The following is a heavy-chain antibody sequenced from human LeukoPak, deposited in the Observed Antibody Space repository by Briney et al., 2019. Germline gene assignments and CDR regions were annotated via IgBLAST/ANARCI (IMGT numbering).Heavy chain of an antibody. D-gene: IGHD3-3*01. CDR3: ARGIIRFPPGYDAFDI. V-gene: IGHV4-38-2*02. J-gene: IGHJ3*02. CDR2: IYHSGST. Sequence: SETLSLTCTVSGYSISSGYYWGWIRQPPGKGLEWIGSIYHSGSTYYNPSLKSRVTISVDTSKNQFSLKLSSVTAADTAVYYCARGIIRFPPGYDAFDIWGQGTMVTVSS. CDR1: GYSISSGYY.